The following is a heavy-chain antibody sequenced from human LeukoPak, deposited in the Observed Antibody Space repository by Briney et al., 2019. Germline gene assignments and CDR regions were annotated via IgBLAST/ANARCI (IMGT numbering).Heavy chain of an antibody. Sequence: PGGSLRLSCAASGFTFSSYGMHWVRQAPGKGLEWVAFIRYDGSNKYYADFVKGRFTISRDNSKNTLYLQMNSLRAEDTAVYYCAKRDTAMVTGSLFDYWGQGTLVTVSS. CDR3: AKRDTAMVTGSLFDY. CDR2: IRYDGSNK. D-gene: IGHD5-18*01. V-gene: IGHV3-30*02. J-gene: IGHJ4*02. CDR1: GFTFSSYG.